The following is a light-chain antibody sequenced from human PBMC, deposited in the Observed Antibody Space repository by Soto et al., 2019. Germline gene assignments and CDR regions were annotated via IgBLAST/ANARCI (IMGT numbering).Light chain of an antibody. J-gene: IGLJ3*02. CDR2: DVT. CDR3: CSYAGSYNWV. V-gene: IGLV2-11*01. Sequence: QSVLTQPRSVSGSPGQSVTISWSGSSSDVGYYNYVSWYQQYPGKAPKVIIYDVTKRPSGVPARFSGSKSGNTASLTISGLQAEDESDYYCCSYAGSYNWVFGGGTQLTVL. CDR1: SSDVGYYNY.